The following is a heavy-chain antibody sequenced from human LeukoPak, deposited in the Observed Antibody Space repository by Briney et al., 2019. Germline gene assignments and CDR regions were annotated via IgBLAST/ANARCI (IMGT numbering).Heavy chain of an antibody. CDR3: ARSPHILTGEKFEY. CDR1: GYTFTNYY. D-gene: IGHD3-9*01. J-gene: IGHJ4*02. CDR2: INPGGRST. Sequence: ASVKVSCKASGYTFTNYYIHWVRQAPGQELEWMGIINPGGRSTGYAQKFQGRVTMTRDTSISTAYMEVIRLRSDDTAVYYCARSPHILTGEKFEYWGQGTRVTVSS. V-gene: IGHV1-46*01.